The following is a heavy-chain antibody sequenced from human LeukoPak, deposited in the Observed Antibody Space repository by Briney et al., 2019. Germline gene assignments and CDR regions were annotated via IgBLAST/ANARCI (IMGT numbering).Heavy chain of an antibody. J-gene: IGHJ6*03. D-gene: IGHD2-8*01. Sequence: PGGSLRLSCAASGFTVSSNYMSWVRQAPGKGLEWVSIIYSDGSTYYADSVKGRFTIFRGNSKNTLYLQMNSLRAEDTAVYYCARDRTGQQLMSRKDYYYMDVWGKGTTVTISS. CDR1: GFTVSSNY. CDR2: IYSDGST. CDR3: ARDRTGQQLMSRKDYYYMDV. V-gene: IGHV3-66*01.